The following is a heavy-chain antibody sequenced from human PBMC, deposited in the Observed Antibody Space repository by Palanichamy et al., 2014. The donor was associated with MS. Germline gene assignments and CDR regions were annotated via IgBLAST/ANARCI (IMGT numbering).Heavy chain of an antibody. V-gene: IGHV5-51*01. CDR2: IYPGDSDT. D-gene: IGHD4-11*01. Sequence: EVQLEQSGAEVKKPGESLKISCKASGYSFTNYWIAWVRQMPRKGLEWMGIIYPGDSDTRYSPSFQGQVTISADKSISTAFLQWSSLKASDTAMYYCARQRKISTGGPLGYWGQGTLVTVSS. CDR1: GYSFTNYW. CDR3: ARQRKISTGGPLGY. J-gene: IGHJ4*02.